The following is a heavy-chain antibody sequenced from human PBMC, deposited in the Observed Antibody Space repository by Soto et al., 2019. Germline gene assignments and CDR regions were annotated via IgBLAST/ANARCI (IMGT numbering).Heavy chain of an antibody. CDR2: ISSSSSYI. D-gene: IGHD3-10*01. J-gene: IGHJ6*02. V-gene: IGHV3-21*01. CDR3: ARDTNIWFGECRGLRDYGMDV. CDR1: GSTFSSDS. Sequence: GGSLRLSCAACGSTFSSDSMNSVRQPPGKGLERVSCISSSSSYIYYADSVKGRFTISRDNAKNSLYLQMNSLRAEDTAVYYCARDTNIWFGECRGLRDYGMDVWGQGTTVTVSS.